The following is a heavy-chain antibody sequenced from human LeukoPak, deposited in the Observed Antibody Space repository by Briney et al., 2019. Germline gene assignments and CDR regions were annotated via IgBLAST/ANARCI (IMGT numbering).Heavy chain of an antibody. CDR1: GFTFSHYG. Sequence: PGGSLRLSCAASGFTFSHYGMHWVRQALGKGLEWVAVISYDGSNKYYTDSVKGRFTISRDNSKNTLYLQMNSLRAEDTAVYYCARAGSGSYYRVAFDIWGQGTMVTVSS. CDR3: ARAGSGSYYRVAFDI. J-gene: IGHJ3*02. V-gene: IGHV3-30*03. CDR2: ISYDGSNK. D-gene: IGHD3-10*01.